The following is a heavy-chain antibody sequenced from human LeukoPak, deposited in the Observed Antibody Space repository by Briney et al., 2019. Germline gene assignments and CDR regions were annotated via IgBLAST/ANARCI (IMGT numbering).Heavy chain of an antibody. D-gene: IGHD6-19*01. Sequence: PGGSLRLSCAASGFTFSSYGMHWVRQAPGKGLEWVAVISYDGSNKYYADSVKGRFTMSRDNAKNSLYLQMNSLRAEDTAVYYCARGHWLDSFDYWGQGTLVTVSS. CDR2: ISYDGSNK. V-gene: IGHV3-30*03. CDR3: ARGHWLDSFDY. CDR1: GFTFSSYG. J-gene: IGHJ4*02.